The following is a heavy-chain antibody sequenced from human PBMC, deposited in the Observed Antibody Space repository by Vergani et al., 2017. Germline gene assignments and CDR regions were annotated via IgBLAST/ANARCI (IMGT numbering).Heavy chain of an antibody. V-gene: IGHV4-59*08. CDR2: IYYSGST. CDR1: GGSISSYY. Sequence: QVQLQESGPGLVKPSETLSLTCTVSGGSISSYYWSWIRQPPGKGLEWIGYIYYSGSTYYNPSLKSRVTISVDTSKNQFSLKLSSVTAADTAVYYCARLYSYYYGSGSYYHFDYWGQGTLVTVSS. J-gene: IGHJ4*02. CDR3: ARLYSYYYGSGSYYHFDY. D-gene: IGHD3-10*01.